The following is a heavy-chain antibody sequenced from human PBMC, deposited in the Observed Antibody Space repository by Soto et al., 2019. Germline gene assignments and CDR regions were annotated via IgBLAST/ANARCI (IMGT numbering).Heavy chain of an antibody. Sequence: GGSLRLSCAASGFTFSSYAMSWVRQAPGKGLEWVSAISGSGGSTYYADSVKGRFTISRDNSKNTLYLQMNSLRAEDTAVYYCAKDRRIDCSGGSCYRGAFDIWGQGTMVTVSS. J-gene: IGHJ3*02. CDR3: AKDRRIDCSGGSCYRGAFDI. CDR2: ISGSGGST. D-gene: IGHD2-15*01. V-gene: IGHV3-23*01. CDR1: GFTFSSYA.